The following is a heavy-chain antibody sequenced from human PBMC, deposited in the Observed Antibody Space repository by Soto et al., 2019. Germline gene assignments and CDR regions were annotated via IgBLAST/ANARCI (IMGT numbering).Heavy chain of an antibody. D-gene: IGHD3-22*01. Sequence: ASVKVSCKASGYTFTDYYVHWVRQAPGQGLEWMGWINPNSGGTKSAQKFQGRVTMTRDTSISTAYMELSRLRSDDTAVYYCARRKGDYYDSSGYHYYFDYWGQGTLVPSPQ. CDR1: GYTFTDYY. CDR2: INPNSGGT. J-gene: IGHJ4*02. V-gene: IGHV1-2*02. CDR3: ARRKGDYYDSSGYHYYFDY.